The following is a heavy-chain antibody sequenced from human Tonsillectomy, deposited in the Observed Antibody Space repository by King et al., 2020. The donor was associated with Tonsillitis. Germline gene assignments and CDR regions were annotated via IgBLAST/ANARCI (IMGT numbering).Heavy chain of an antibody. CDR3: ATNGQKNMGV. D-gene: IGHD2-8*01. J-gene: IGHJ6*03. CDR2: VYYKGRT. Sequence: QVQLQESGPGLVKPSETLSLTCSASGGSLVTYYWAWIRQPPGKGLEWIGHVYYKGRTIYNPSLTGRVTISVDTSKKQLSLNLTSVTTADTAMYYCATNGQKNMGVWGKGTTVTVSS. V-gene: IGHV4-59*01. CDR1: GGSLVTYY.